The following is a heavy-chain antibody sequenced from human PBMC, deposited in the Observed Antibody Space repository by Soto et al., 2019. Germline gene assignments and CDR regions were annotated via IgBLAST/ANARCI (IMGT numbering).Heavy chain of an antibody. CDR3: ARDRVGYDYGGGDYYYGMDV. D-gene: IGHD5-12*01. Sequence: ASVKVSCKASGYTFTSYYMHWVRQAPGQGLEWMGIINPSGGSTSYAQKFQGRVTMTRDTSTSTVYMELSSLRSEDTAVYYCARDRVGYDYGGGDYYYGMDVWGQ. V-gene: IGHV1-46*01. CDR1: GYTFTSYY. CDR2: INPSGGST. J-gene: IGHJ6*02.